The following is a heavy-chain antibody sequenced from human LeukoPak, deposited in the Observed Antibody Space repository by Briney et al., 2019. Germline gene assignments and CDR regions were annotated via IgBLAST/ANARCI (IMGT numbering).Heavy chain of an antibody. CDR3: ARGPPLFDP. J-gene: IGHJ5*02. V-gene: IGHV3-48*04. CDR1: GFTFSDYT. CDR2: IDISSSST. Sequence: PGGSLRLSCVAYGFTFSDYTMNWVRRAPGKGLEWISYIDISSSSTYYADSVKGRFTISRDNAKNSLYLQMSSLRAEDTALYYCARGPPLFDPWGQGTLVTVSS.